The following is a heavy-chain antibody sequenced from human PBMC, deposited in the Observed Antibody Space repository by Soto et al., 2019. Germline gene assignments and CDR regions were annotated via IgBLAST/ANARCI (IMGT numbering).Heavy chain of an antibody. CDR3: ARESEDLTSNFDY. CDR1: GFTFTRDS. CDR2: ISSTTNYI. J-gene: IGHJ4*02. Sequence: GSLRLSCAASGFTFTRDSMNWVRPAPGKGLEWVSSISSTTNYIYYGDSMKGRFTIPRDNAKNSLYLEMNSLRAEDTAVYYCARESEDLTSNFDYWGQGTLVTVSS. V-gene: IGHV3-21*06.